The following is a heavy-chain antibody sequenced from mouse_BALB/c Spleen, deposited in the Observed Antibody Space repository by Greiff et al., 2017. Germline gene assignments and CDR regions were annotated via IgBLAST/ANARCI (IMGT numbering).Heavy chain of an antibody. Sequence: QVQLKESGPGLVAPSQSLSITCTVSGFSLTGYGVNWVRQPPGKGLEWLGMIWGDGSTDYNSALKSRLSISKDNSKSQVFLKMNSLQTDDTAMYYCARDGYDEGAWFAYWGQGTLVTVSA. CDR1: GFSLTGYG. V-gene: IGHV2-6-7*01. CDR3: ARDGYDEGAWFAY. D-gene: IGHD2-2*01. J-gene: IGHJ3*01. CDR2: IWGDGST.